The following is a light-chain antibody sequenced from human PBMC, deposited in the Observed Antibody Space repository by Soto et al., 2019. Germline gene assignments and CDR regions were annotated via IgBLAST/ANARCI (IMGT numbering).Light chain of an antibody. CDR1: QSVSSTY. CDR2: GAS. CDR3: LQDSSSSYT. Sequence: EIVLTQSPGTLSLSPGERATLSCRASQSVSSTYLAWYQQNPGQAPRLLIYGASSRATGIPDRFSGSGSGTHFTLTLNRQDPEDRPVYFRLQDSSSSYTFGQGTKLEIQ. V-gene: IGKV3-20*01. J-gene: IGKJ2*01.